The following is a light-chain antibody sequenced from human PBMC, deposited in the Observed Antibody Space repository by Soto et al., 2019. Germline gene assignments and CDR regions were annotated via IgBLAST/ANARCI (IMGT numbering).Light chain of an antibody. CDR3: MQATQFSRT. J-gene: IGKJ1*01. CDR2: KIS. Sequence: DVVMTQSPLSLPVSLGQPASISCGSIEVRVHSDGNTYLSWLHQRPGQPPRLLIYKISNRASGVPDRFSGSGAATDFTLKISRVEAEDVGVYYCMQATQFSRTFGQGTKVDIK. CDR1: EVRVHSDGNTY. V-gene: IGKV2-24*01.